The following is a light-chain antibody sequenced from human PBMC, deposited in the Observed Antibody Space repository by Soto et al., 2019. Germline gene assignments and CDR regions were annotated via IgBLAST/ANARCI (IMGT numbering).Light chain of an antibody. Sequence: VVTHSPGTLSLTHGERATLSCRASQSVSSSYLAWYQQKPGQAPRLLIYGASSRATGIPDRFSGSGSGTDFTLTISRLEPEDFAVYYCQQYGSSPPGLTFGGGTKVDIK. CDR3: QQYGSSPPGLT. J-gene: IGKJ4*01. CDR1: QSVSSSY. CDR2: GAS. V-gene: IGKV3-20*01.